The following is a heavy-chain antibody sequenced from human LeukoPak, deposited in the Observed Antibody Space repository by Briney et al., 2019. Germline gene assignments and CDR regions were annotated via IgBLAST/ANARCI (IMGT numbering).Heavy chain of an antibody. CDR1: GFTFSSSD. Sequence: GGSLRLSCAASGFTFSSSDMIWVRQAPGKGLEWVSYITSSSSTICYADSVKGRFTISRDNAKNSLYLQMNSLRDEDTAVYYCARDRDGDPSFEYWGQGTLVTVSS. CDR3: ARDRDGDPSFEY. D-gene: IGHD4-17*01. V-gene: IGHV3-48*02. CDR2: ITSSSSTI. J-gene: IGHJ4*02.